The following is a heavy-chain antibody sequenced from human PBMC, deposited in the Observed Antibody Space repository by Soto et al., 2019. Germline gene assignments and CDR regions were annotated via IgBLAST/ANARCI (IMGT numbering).Heavy chain of an antibody. Sequence: SETLSLTCTVSGGSVSGGSYFWSWVRQPPGKGLEWIGYIYYSGSTNYNPSLKSRVTISVDTSKNQFSLKLSSVTAADTAVYYCARSGLTVTTATFYYYYYGMDVWGQGTTVTVSS. V-gene: IGHV4-61*01. CDR2: IYYSGST. CDR1: GGSVSGGSYF. CDR3: ARSGLTVTTATFYYYYYGMDV. D-gene: IGHD4-17*01. J-gene: IGHJ6*02.